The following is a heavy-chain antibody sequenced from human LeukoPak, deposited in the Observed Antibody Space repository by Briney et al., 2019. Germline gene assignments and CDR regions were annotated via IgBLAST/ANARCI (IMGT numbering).Heavy chain of an antibody. V-gene: IGHV3-7*01. D-gene: IGHD1-1*01. Sequence: AGSLRRSCAASGLTFCCIWMSWLPQAPGKGLEGVVNKRQDGSEKCYVDSVKGRFTISRDNAKNSLYLQMNSLRAEDTAVYYCARGDDAPMEWWFDPWGQGTLVTVSS. J-gene: IGHJ5*02. CDR2: KRQDGSEK. CDR3: ARGDDAPMEWWFDP. CDR1: GLTFCCIW.